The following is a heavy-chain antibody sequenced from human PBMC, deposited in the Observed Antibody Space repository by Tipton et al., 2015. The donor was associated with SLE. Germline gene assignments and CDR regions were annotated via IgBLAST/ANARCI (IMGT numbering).Heavy chain of an antibody. Sequence: TLSLTCTVSGGAISRYYWSWIRQAPGKGLEWIGYIYSNGSTTYNPSLKSRVSISLDTSRNQVSLKLSSVTASDTAVYFCVRSRDSSSLSLMIEYWGQGTLVIVSS. J-gene: IGHJ4*02. V-gene: IGHV4-4*09. CDR2: IYSNGST. CDR3: VRSRDSSSLSLMIEY. CDR1: GGAISRYY. D-gene: IGHD6-13*01.